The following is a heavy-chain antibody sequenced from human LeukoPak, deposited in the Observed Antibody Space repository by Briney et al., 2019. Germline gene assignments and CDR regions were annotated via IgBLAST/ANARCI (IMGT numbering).Heavy chain of an antibody. D-gene: IGHD5-18*01. CDR2: IIPILGIA. CDR1: GYTFTSYG. J-gene: IGHJ5*02. Sequence: SVKVSCKASGYTFTSYGISWVRQAPGQGLEWMGRIIPILGIANYAQKFQGRVTITADKSTSTAYMELSSLRSEDTAVYYCARESRICGYSYGYNCRGSNWFDPWGQGTLVTVSS. V-gene: IGHV1-69*04. CDR3: ARESRICGYSYGYNCRGSNWFDP.